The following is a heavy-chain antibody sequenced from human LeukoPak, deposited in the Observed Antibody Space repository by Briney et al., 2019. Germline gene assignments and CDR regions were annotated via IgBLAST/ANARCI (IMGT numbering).Heavy chain of an antibody. V-gene: IGHV3-43D*03. J-gene: IGHJ4*02. CDR1: GFSFDDYA. D-gene: IGHD3-10*01. Sequence: GGSLRLSCAASGFSFDDYAMHWVRQGPGKGLEWVSLISWDGGRTYYADSVKGRFTISRDNSKNSLYLQMNSLRAEDTALYYCAKDKFDGSRNYYFDWWGQGTLVTVSS. CDR3: AKDKFDGSRNYYFDW. CDR2: ISWDGGRT.